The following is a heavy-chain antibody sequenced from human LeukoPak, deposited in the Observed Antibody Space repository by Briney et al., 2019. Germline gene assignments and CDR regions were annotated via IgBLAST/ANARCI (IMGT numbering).Heavy chain of an antibody. V-gene: IGHV4-38-2*01. CDR2: IYHSGST. CDR3: ARPLNVPWAFDI. J-gene: IGHJ3*02. D-gene: IGHD2-2*01. CDR1: GYSISSGYY. Sequence: PSETLSLTCAVSGYSISSGYYWGWIRQPPGKGLEWIGSIYHSGSTYYNPSLKSRVTISVDTSKNQFSLKLSSVTAADTAVYYCARPLNVPWAFDIWGQGTMVTVSS.